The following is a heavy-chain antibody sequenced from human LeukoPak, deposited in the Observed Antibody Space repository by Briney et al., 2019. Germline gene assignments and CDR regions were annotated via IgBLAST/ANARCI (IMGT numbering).Heavy chain of an antibody. CDR3: ATPSEGWSYYYYYGMDV. CDR1: GYTFTSYG. D-gene: IGHD2-8*01. V-gene: IGHV1-8*01. CDR2: MNPNSGNT. J-gene: IGHJ6*02. Sequence: ASVKVSCKASGYTFTSYGINWVRQATGQGLEWMGWMNPNSGNTGYAQKFQGRVTMTRNTSISTAYMELSSLRSEDTAVYYCATPSEGWSYYYYYGMDVWGQGTTVTVSS.